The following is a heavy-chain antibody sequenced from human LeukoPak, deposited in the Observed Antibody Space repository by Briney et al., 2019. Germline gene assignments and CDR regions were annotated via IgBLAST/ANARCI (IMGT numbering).Heavy chain of an antibody. CDR2: ISSSSSYI. CDR1: GFTFSSYA. CDR3: ARDRDDMITFGGVIVLPDY. V-gene: IGHV3-21*01. Sequence: PGGSLRLSCAASGFTFSSYAMHWVRQAPGKGLEWVSSISSSSSYIYYADSVKGRFTISRDNAKNSLYLQMNSLRAEDTAVYYCARDRDDMITFGGVIVLPDYWGQGTLVTVSS. D-gene: IGHD3-16*02. J-gene: IGHJ4*02.